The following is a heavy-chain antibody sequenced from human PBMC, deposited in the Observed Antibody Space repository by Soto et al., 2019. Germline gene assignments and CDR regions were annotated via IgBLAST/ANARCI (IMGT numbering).Heavy chain of an antibody. CDR2: INHSGST. Sequence: SETLSLTCAVYGGSFSGYYWSWIRQPPGKGLEWIGEINHSGSTNYNPSLKSRVTISVDTSKNQFSLKLSSVTAADTAVYYCARERSVLSFGYYYYYGMDVWGKGTTVTVSS. V-gene: IGHV4-34*01. D-gene: IGHD2-15*01. CDR3: ARERSVLSFGYYYYYGMDV. J-gene: IGHJ6*04. CDR1: GGSFSGYY.